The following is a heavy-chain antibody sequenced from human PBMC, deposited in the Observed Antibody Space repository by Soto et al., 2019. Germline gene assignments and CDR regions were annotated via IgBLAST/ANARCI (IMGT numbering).Heavy chain of an antibody. Sequence: ASEPLSLTCAVSGGSIIISSYYWGWIRQPPGNWLEWIGSIYYSGSTYYNPSLKSRVTISVDTSKNQFSLKLSSVTAADTAVYYCARHLAGIAAAGRPQRNFDYWGQGNLVTVSS. CDR2: IYYSGST. D-gene: IGHD6-13*01. CDR3: ARHLAGIAAAGRPQRNFDY. V-gene: IGHV4-39*01. J-gene: IGHJ4*02. CDR1: GGSIIISSYY.